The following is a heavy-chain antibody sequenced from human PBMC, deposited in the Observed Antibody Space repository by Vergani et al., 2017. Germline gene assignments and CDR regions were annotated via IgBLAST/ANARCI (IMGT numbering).Heavy chain of an antibody. J-gene: IGHJ4*02. Sequence: QVQLQESGPGLVKPSETLSLTCTVSGGSISSYYWSWIRQPPGKGLEWIGYIYYSGSTNYNPSLKSRVTISVDTSKNQFSLKLSSVTAADTAVYYCASTLGLTTVTTGFDYWGQGTLVTVSS. V-gene: IGHV4-59*01. CDR1: GGSISSYY. CDR3: ASTLGLTTVTTGFDY. D-gene: IGHD4-11*01. CDR2: IYYSGST.